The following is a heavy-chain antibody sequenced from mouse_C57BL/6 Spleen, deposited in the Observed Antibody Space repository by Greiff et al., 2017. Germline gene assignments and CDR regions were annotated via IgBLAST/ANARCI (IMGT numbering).Heavy chain of an antibody. J-gene: IGHJ4*01. CDR3: TREDY. Sequence: QVHVKQSGAELVRPGASVTLSCKASGYTFTDYEMHWVKQTPVHGLEWIGAIDPETGGTAYNQKFKGKAILTADKSSSTAYMELRSLTSEDSAVYYCTREDYWGQGTSVTVSS. CDR2: IDPETGGT. CDR1: GYTFTDYE. V-gene: IGHV1-15*01.